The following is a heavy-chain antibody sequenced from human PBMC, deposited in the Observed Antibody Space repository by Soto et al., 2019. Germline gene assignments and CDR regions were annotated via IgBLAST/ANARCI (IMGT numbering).Heavy chain of an antibody. CDR2: FDPEDGET. CDR1: GYTLTELS. D-gene: IGHD3-10*01. Sequence: ASVKVSCKVSGYTLTELSMHWVRQAPGKGLEWMGGFDPEDGETIYAQKFQGRVTMTEDTSTDTAYMELSSLRSEDTAVYYCATGASMVRGVTNWFDPWGKGTLVTVSS. J-gene: IGHJ5*02. V-gene: IGHV1-24*01. CDR3: ATGASMVRGVTNWFDP.